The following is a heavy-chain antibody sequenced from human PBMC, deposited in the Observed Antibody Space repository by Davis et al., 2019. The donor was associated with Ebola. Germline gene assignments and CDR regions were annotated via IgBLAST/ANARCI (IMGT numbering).Heavy chain of an antibody. Sequence: GESLKISCSASGFTFSSYAMHWVRQAPGKGLEYVSAISSNGGSTYYANSVKGRFTISRDNSKNTLYLQMSSLRAEDTAVYYCVRAYYGASYWGQGTLVTVSS. CDR3: VRAYYGASY. D-gene: IGHD4-17*01. CDR2: ISSNGGST. J-gene: IGHJ4*02. V-gene: IGHV3-64D*08. CDR1: GFTFSSYA.